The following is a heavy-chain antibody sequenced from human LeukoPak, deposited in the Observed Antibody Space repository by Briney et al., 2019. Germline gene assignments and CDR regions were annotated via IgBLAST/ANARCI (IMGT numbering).Heavy chain of an antibody. CDR1: GHTFISYY. V-gene: IGHV1-46*01. J-gene: IGHJ4*02. CDR3: ARVDTTYSSSAEWDFDY. D-gene: IGHD6-6*01. CDR2: INPSGGST. Sequence: GASVKVSCKASGHTFISYYMHWVRQAPGQGLEWMGIINPSGGSTSYAQKFQGRVTMTRDTSTSTVYMELSSLRSEDTAVYYCARVDTTYSSSAEWDFDYWGQGTLVTVSS.